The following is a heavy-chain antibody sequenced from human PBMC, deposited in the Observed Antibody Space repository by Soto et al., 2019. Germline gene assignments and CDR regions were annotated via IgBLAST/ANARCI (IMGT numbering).Heavy chain of an antibody. CDR2: ISSRSDI. V-gene: IGHV3-21*01. CDR3: AREYTAWPLAYGLDV. J-gene: IGHJ6*02. CDR1: GFTFSTYS. D-gene: IGHD2-2*02. Sequence: PXGSLRLSFVGSGFTFSTYSIHWVRQSPGKGLEWVSSISSRSDIYYANSVKGRFTISRDNAKNSVSLQMNSLRAEDTAVYYCAREYTAWPLAYGLDVWGQGPTVTVSS.